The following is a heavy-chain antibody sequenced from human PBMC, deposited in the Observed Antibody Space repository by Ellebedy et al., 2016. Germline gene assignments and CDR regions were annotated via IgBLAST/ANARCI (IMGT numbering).Heavy chain of an antibody. CDR3: ARHNTELRWFDP. D-gene: IGHD2-2*02. CDR1: GGPISSSSYY. CDR2: IYYSGST. Sequence: SETLSLTCTVSGGPISSSSYYWGWIRQPPGKGLEWIGSIYYSGSTYYNPSLKSRVTISVDTSKNQFSLKLSSVTAADTAVYYCARHNTELRWFDPWGQGTLVTVSS. J-gene: IGHJ5*02. V-gene: IGHV4-39*01.